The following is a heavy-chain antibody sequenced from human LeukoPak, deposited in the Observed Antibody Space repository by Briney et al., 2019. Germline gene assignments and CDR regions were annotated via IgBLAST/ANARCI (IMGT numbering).Heavy chain of an antibody. V-gene: IGHV3-21*01. Sequence: GGSLRLSCAASGFTVSSNYMSWVRQAPGKGLEWVSSITGSTNYIYYADSVKGRFTISRDNAKNSLYLQMNSLRAEDTAVYYCARVGYCSSSTCRNYFDYWGQGTLVTVSS. CDR1: GFTVSSNY. J-gene: IGHJ4*02. CDR2: ITGSTNYI. CDR3: ARVGYCSSSTCRNYFDY. D-gene: IGHD2-2*01.